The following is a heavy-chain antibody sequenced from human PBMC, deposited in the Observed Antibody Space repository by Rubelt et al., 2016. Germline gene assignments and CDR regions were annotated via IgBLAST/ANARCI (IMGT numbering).Heavy chain of an antibody. CDR1: GGSFSGYY. CDR3: ASPLEYCGGDCYSGAFDI. CDR2: INHSGST. V-gene: IGHV4-34*01. D-gene: IGHD2-21*02. J-gene: IGHJ3*02. Sequence: QVQLQQWGAGLLKPSETLSLTCAVYGGSFSGYYWSWIRQPPGKGLEWIGEINHSGSTNYNPSLKSRVHISLDTSKNQFSLKLSSVTAADTAVYYCASPLEYCGGDCYSGAFDIWGQGTMVTVSS.